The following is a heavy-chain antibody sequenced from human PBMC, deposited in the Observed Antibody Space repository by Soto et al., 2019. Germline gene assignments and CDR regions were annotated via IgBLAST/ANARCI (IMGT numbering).Heavy chain of an antibody. CDR2: ISAYNGYT. J-gene: IGHJ4*02. Sequence: QIQLVQSGTEVKYPGASVKVSCKASNYTFTSYGFNWVRQAPGQGIEWIGWISAYNGYTNYEKKFQGRVTMTTDASTRTAYMELRSLGFDDTAVYYCARESRHWLACDFWGQGTLVSVSS. CDR1: NYTFTSYG. V-gene: IGHV1-18*01. CDR3: ARESRHWLACDF. D-gene: IGHD6-19*01.